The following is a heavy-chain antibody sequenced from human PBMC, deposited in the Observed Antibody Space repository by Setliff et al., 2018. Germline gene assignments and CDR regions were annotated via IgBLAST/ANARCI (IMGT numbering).Heavy chain of an antibody. CDR1: GYTFTSYA. CDR2: INTSTGNP. D-gene: IGHD3-3*01. J-gene: IGHJ5*02. CDR3: ARGPLHYDFWSGYYTVSWFDP. Sequence: ASVKVSCKASGYTFTSYAMNRVRQAPGQGLEWMGWINTSTGNPTYAQGFTGRFVFSLDTSVSTAYLQISSLKAEDTAVYYCARGPLHYDFWSGYYTVSWFDPWGQGTLVTVSS. V-gene: IGHV7-4-1*02.